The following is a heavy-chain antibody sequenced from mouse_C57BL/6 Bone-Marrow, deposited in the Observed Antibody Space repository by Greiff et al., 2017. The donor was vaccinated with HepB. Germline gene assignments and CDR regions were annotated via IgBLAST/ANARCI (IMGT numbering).Heavy chain of an antibody. V-gene: IGHV1-81*01. J-gene: IGHJ1*03. CDR1: GYTFTSYG. CDR2: IYPRSGNT. Sequence: QVTLKESGAELARPGASVKLSCKASGYTFTSYGISWVKQRTGQGLEWIGEIYPRSGNTYYNEKFKGKATLTADKSSSTAYMELRSLTSEDSAVYFCARWVYYGSPYWYFDVWGTGTTVTVSS. D-gene: IGHD1-1*01. CDR3: ARWVYYGSPYWYFDV.